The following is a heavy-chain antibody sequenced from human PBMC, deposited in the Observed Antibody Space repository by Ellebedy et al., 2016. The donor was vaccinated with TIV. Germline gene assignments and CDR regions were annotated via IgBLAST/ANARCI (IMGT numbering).Heavy chain of an antibody. CDR3: ARARSSGWLHTPDY. J-gene: IGHJ4*02. V-gene: IGHV1-46*04. Sequence: AASVKVSCKASGYTFTSYDINWVRQAPGQGLEWMGIINPSSGSTTYAQKLQGRLTMTRDTSTSTVYMELSSLRSEDTAVYYCARARSSGWLHTPDYWGQGLLVTVSS. CDR1: GYTFTSYD. D-gene: IGHD6-19*01. CDR2: INPSSGST.